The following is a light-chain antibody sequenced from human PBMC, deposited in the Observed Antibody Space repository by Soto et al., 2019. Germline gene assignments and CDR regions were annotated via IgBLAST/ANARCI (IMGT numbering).Light chain of an antibody. J-gene: IGKJ1*01. CDR3: QQYVGSPRT. CDR1: QSVSINY. CDR2: GAS. V-gene: IGKV3-20*01. Sequence: EIVLTQSPGTLSLSPGERATLSCRSSQSVSINYLAWYQQTPGQAPRLLIYGASSRATGIPDRFSGSGSGTDFTLTISRLEPEDFAVYYCQQYVGSPRTFGQGTKVDIK.